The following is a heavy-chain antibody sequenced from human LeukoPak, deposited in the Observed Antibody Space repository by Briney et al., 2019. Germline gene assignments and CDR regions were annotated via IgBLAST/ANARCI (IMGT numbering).Heavy chain of an antibody. V-gene: IGHV1-2*02. J-gene: IGHJ1*01. CDR2: INPNSGGT. D-gene: IGHD3-3*01. Sequence: ASVKVSCKASGYTFTGYYMHWVRQAPGQGLEWMGWINPNSGGTNYAQKFQGRVTMTRDTSISTAYMELRRLRSDDTAVYYCAKGDTIFGVVSAEYFQHWGQGTLVTGSS. CDR3: AKGDTIFGVVSAEYFQH. CDR1: GYTFTGYY.